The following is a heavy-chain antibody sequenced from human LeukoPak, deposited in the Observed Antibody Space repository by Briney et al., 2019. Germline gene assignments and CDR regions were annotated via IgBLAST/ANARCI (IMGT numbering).Heavy chain of an antibody. CDR1: GYTFTGYY. CDR2: INPNSGGT. V-gene: IGHV1-2*02. D-gene: IGHD1-26*01. Sequence: ASVKVSCKASGYTFTGYYMHWVRQAPGQGLEWMGWINPNSGGTNYAQKFQGRVTMTRDTSISTAYMELSRLRSDDTAVYYCAREKVGAAHFDYWGQGTLVTVSS. CDR3: AREKVGAAHFDY. J-gene: IGHJ4*02.